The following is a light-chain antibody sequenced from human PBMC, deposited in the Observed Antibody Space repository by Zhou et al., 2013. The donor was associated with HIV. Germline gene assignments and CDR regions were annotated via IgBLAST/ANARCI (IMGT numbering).Light chain of an antibody. CDR1: QSIGTW. Sequence: DIQMTQSPSTLSASVGDRVTITCRASQSIGTWLAWYQHKAGTAPKLLIYAASTLQSGVPSRFSGSGSGTEFSLTISSLQPEDSATYYCQQLNSPPXTFGQGTKLEIK. V-gene: IGKV1-5*01. J-gene: IGKJ2*01. CDR2: AAS. CDR3: QQLNSPPXT.